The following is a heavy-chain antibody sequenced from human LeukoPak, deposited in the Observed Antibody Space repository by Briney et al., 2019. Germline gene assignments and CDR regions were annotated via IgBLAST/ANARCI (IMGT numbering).Heavy chain of an antibody. V-gene: IGHV3-53*04. Sequence: PSETLSLTCAVYGGSFSGYYWSWVRQAPGKGLEWVSVIYSGGSTYYADSVKGRFTISRHNSKNTLYLQMNSLRAEDTAVYYCGYYYYGMDVWGQGTTVTVSS. J-gene: IGHJ6*02. CDR3: GYYYYGMDV. CDR2: IYSGGST. CDR1: GGSFSGYY.